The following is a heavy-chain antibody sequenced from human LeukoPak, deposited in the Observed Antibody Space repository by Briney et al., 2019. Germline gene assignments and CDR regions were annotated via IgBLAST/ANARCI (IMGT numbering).Heavy chain of an antibody. D-gene: IGHD2-8*01. V-gene: IGHV3-48*03. CDR2: ISSSGGYM. CDR1: GFTFSSYE. CDR3: ARHNGWFDY. J-gene: IGHJ5*01. Sequence: GGSLSLFCAASGFTFSSYEMDWVRQAPQKGLEWISYISSSGGYMYADSVKGRFTISRDNAKNSLYLQMNGLRVEDTGVYYCARHNGWFDYWGQGNLVTVSS.